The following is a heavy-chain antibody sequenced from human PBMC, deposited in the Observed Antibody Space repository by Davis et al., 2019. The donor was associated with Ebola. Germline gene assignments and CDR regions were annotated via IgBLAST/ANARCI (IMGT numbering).Heavy chain of an antibody. CDR2: ISGSGGST. J-gene: IGHJ6*02. Sequence: GESLKISCAASGFTFSSYAMSWVRQAPGQGLEWVSAISGSGGSTYYADSVKGRFTISRDNSKNTLYLQMNSLRAEDTAVYYCAAGYSSSWLRIYYYYGMDVWGQGTTVTVSS. CDR1: GFTFSSYA. D-gene: IGHD6-13*01. V-gene: IGHV3-23*01. CDR3: AAGYSSSWLRIYYYYGMDV.